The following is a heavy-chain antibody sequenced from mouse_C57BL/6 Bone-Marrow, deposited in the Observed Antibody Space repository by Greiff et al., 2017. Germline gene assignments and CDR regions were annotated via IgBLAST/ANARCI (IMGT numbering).Heavy chain of an antibody. CDR1: GYTFTSYW. Sequence: VQLQQPGAELVMPGASVKLSCKASGYTFTSYWMHWVKQRPGQGLEWIGEIDPSDSYPTYTQQFKGKSTLTVDKSSSTAYMQHSSLTSEDSAVYYGARECFDYWGQGTTLTVSS. J-gene: IGHJ2*01. CDR2: IDPSDSYP. CDR3: ARECFDY. V-gene: IGHV1-69*01.